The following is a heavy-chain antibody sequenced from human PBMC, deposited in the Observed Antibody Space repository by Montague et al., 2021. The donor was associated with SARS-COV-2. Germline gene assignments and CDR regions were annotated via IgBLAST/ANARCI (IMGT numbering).Heavy chain of an antibody. V-gene: IGHV4-59*01. D-gene: IGHD1-26*01. CDR2: IYYTGST. CDR1: GGSISPYY. J-gene: IGHJ4*02. CDR3: ARAGWELRVGDYYFDY. Sequence: SETLSLTCTVSGGSISPYYWSWIRLPPGKGLELIWNIYYTGSTNYNSSLKLRLTISVDTPENQFSLKVTSVTPADTAVYYCARAGWELRVGDYYFDYWGQGTLVTVSS.